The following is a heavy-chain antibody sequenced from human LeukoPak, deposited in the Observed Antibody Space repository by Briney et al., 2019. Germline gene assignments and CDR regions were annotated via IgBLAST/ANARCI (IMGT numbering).Heavy chain of an antibody. Sequence: ASVKVSCKASGYTFTSYGISWVRQAPGQGLEWMGWISAYNGNTNYAQKLQGRVTMTTDTSTSTAYMELRSLRSDDTAVYYCARDVPVDYYDSSGYYYFDYWGQGTLVTVSS. CDR1: GYTFTSYG. J-gene: IGHJ4*02. D-gene: IGHD3-22*01. CDR2: ISAYNGNT. V-gene: IGHV1-18*01. CDR3: ARDVPVDYYDSSGYYYFDY.